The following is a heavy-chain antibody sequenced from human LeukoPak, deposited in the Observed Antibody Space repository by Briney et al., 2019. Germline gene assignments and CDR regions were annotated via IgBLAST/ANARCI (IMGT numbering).Heavy chain of an antibody. CDR3: SRDGSGSDDSAFDI. Sequence: GGSLRLSCVASGFTFSDYILDWVRQAPGKGLEWVGRIRKKEKSYSTEYVASVKGRFTISRDDLKKTLYLHMNSMQTEDTAVYYCSRDGSGSDDSAFDIWGPGKTVTVSS. CDR1: GFTFSDYI. D-gene: IGHD3-10*01. CDR2: IRKKEKSYST. J-gene: IGHJ3*02. V-gene: IGHV3-72*01.